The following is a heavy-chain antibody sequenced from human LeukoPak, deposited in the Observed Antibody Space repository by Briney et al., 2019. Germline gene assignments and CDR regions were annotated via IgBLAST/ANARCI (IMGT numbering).Heavy chain of an antibody. D-gene: IGHD4/OR15-4a*01. Sequence: PGGSLRLSCAATGFTFSSFTMNWVRQAPGKGLEWVSSISGTTDTIYYADSVKGRFTISRNNANNSVSLQMNSLRPEDTAVHFCARRRVLSVARALDYWGQGTLVTVSS. CDR3: ARRRVLSVARALDY. CDR2: ISGTTDTI. V-gene: IGHV3-48*04. J-gene: IGHJ4*02. CDR1: GFTFSSFT.